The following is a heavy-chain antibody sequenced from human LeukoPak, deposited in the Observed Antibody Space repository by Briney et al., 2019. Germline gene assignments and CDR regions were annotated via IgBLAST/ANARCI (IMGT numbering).Heavy chain of an antibody. CDR1: GGTFSSYA. Sequence: ASVKASCKASGGTFSSYAISWVRQAPGQGLEWMGGIIPIFGTANYAQKFQGRVTITADESTSTAYMELSSLRSEDTAVYYCARGPRRCPSSSTSCLPDYWGQGTLVTVSS. CDR3: ARGPRRCPSSSTSCLPDY. J-gene: IGHJ4*02. D-gene: IGHD2-2*01. CDR2: IIPIFGTA. V-gene: IGHV1-69*13.